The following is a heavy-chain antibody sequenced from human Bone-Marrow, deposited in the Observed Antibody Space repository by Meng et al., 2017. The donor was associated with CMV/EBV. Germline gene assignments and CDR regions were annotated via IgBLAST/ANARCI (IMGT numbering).Heavy chain of an antibody. CDR3: ARDTHIVVVPAAIYYYYGMDV. CDR1: GGSVSSGSYY. J-gene: IGHJ6*04. CDR2: IYYSGST. V-gene: IGHV4-61*01. Sequence: SETLSLTCTVSGGSVSSGSYYWSWIRQPPGKGLEWIGYIYYSGSTNYNPSLKSRVTISVDTSKNQFSLKLSSVTAADTAVYYCARDTHIVVVPAAIYYYYGMDVWDERTSVTVSS. D-gene: IGHD2-2*01.